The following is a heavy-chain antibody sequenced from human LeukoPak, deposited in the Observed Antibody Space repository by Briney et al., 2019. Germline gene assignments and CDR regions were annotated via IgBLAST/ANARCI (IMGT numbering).Heavy chain of an antibody. CDR1: GFTFSNAW. V-gene: IGHV3-15*01. D-gene: IGHD1-26*01. J-gene: IGHJ3*02. CDR2: IKSKTDGGTT. Sequence: GGSLRLSCAASGFTFSNAWMSWVRQAPGKGLEWVGRIKSKTDGGTTDYAAPVKGRFTISRDDSKNTLYLRMNSLKTEDTAVYYCTTEWELLPLDDAFDIWGQGTMVTVSS. CDR3: TTEWELLPLDDAFDI.